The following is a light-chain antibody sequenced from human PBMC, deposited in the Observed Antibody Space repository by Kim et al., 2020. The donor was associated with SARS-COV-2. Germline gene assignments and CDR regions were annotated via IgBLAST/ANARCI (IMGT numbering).Light chain of an antibody. CDR2: EVT. V-gene: IGLV2-18*02. CDR1: RGDIGGYDR. CDR3: GSYRSDTTLI. Sequence: GQSVTTSCTGTRGDIGGYDRVSWFRQSPGTAPKLIMSEVTKRPSGVPDRFSGSKSGSTASLTISGLQAEDEADYYCGSYRSDTTLIFGGGTQLTVL. J-gene: IGLJ2*01.